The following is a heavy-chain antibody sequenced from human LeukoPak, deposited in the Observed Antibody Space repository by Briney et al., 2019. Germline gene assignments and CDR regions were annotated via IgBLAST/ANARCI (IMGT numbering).Heavy chain of an antibody. CDR2: IYYSGST. Sequence: PSETLSLTCTVSGGSISSYYWSWIRQPPGKGLEWIGYIYYSGSTNYNPSLKSRVTISVDTSKNQFSLKLSSVTAADTAVYYCARVGFIDPHYYGMDVWGQGTTVTVSS. V-gene: IGHV4-59*01. D-gene: IGHD2-15*01. CDR3: ARVGFIDPHYYGMDV. J-gene: IGHJ6*02. CDR1: GGSISSYY.